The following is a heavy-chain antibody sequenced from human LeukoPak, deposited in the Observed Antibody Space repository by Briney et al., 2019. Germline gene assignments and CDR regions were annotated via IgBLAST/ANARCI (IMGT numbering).Heavy chain of an antibody. Sequence: GGSLRLSCAASGFTFTTYWMHWVRQAPGKGLVWVSHINSDGSTTSYADSVKGRFTISRDNAKNTLYLQMNSLRAEDTAVYYCARDAVDTANAVWGQGTTVTVS. CDR3: ARDAVDTANAV. D-gene: IGHD5-18*01. J-gene: IGHJ6*02. CDR2: INSDGSTT. CDR1: GFTFTTYW. V-gene: IGHV3-74*01.